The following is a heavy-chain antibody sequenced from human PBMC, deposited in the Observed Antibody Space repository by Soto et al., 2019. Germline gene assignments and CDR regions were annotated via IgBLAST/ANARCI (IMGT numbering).Heavy chain of an antibody. CDR1: GYXFPIHN. CDR3: ARHDSNGDFDL. J-gene: IGHJ4*02. D-gene: IGHD2-8*01. CDR2: IDPSDSRT. Sequence: GXLKISRESSGYXFPIHNLSWVRHMPGKGLEWVGKIDPSDSRTMYRPSSLALITISVDKSINTAYLEWGRMKASDTAMYYCARHDSNGDFDLCGQGTQGTVSS. V-gene: IGHV5-10-1*01.